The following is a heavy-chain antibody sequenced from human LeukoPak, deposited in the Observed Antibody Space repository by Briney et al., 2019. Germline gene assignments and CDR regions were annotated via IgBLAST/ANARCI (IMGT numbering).Heavy chain of an antibody. CDR2: VHLGGRT. V-gene: IGHV4-4*02. CDR3: ARGKAGRITDFDY. Sequence: SETLSLTCGVSGGSVSSTNWWTWIRQPPRKGLEWIGEVHLGGRTNYNPSLKSRVTISVDTSKNQFSLKLSSVTAADTAVYYCARGKAGRITDFDYWGQGTLVTVSS. J-gene: IGHJ4*02. CDR1: GGSVSSTNW. D-gene: IGHD3-10*01.